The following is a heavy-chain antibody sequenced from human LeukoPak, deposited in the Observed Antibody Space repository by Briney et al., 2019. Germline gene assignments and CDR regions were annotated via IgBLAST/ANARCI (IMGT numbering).Heavy chain of an antibody. J-gene: IGHJ4*02. Sequence: ASGRVSCKASGYTLTSYGISWVRQAPGQGLEWMGWISAYNGNTNYAQKLQGRVTMTTDTSTSTAYMELRSLRSDDTAVYYCARSVISSCYDHWGQGTLVTVSS. CDR1: GYTLTSYG. CDR3: ARSVISSCYDH. CDR2: ISAYNGNT. V-gene: IGHV1-18*01. D-gene: IGHD2-2*01.